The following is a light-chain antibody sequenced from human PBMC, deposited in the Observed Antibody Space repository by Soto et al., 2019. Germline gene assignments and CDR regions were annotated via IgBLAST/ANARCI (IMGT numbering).Light chain of an antibody. CDR2: DDS. J-gene: IGLJ2*01. CDR3: QVWDSSGDHVI. V-gene: IGLV3-21*02. CDR1: NIGRDS. Sequence: SYVLTQPPSVSVAPGQTARITCGGNNIGRDSVQWYQQRSGQAPVLVVWDDSDRPSGIPERFSGSNSGNTATLTITRVEAGDEADYYCQVWDSSGDHVIFGGGTKVTVL.